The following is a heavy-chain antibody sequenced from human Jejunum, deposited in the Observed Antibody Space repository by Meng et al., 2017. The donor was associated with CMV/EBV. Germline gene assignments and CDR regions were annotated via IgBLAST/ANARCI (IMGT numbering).Heavy chain of an antibody. Sequence: LRLSCAASGFTFSDSWMTWVRQAPGKGLEWVANIRQDASEKFYADSVKGRFTISRDNAKSSLYLQMNSLRGEDTAVYYCGRNRVDHWGQGTLVTVSS. CDR3: GRNRVDH. CDR2: IRQDASEK. V-gene: IGHV3-7*01. J-gene: IGHJ4*02. D-gene: IGHD3-10*01. CDR1: GFTFSDSW.